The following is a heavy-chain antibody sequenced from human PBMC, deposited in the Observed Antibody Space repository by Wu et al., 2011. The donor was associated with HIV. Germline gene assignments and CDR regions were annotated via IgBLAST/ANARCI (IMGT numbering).Heavy chain of an antibody. V-gene: IGHV1-69*06. J-gene: IGHJ6*03. CDR2: IIPNSGTT. CDR3: ARSGEAAAYYYYYMNV. Sequence: QVQLVQSGTEVEKPGSSVKVSCKTSGDSLTKYAFSWVRQAPGQGLEWMGGIIPNSGTTNYARKFQGRFTVTADTSTTTVHMELRSLRSEDTAVYFCARSGEAAAYYYYYMNVWGKGTTVTISS. CDR1: GDSLTKYA. D-gene: IGHD2-2*01.